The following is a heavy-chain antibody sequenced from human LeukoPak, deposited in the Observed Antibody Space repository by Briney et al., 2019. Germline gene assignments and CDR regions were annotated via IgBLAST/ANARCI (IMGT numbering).Heavy chain of an antibody. J-gene: IGHJ3*02. CDR2: ISGSGGST. CDR1: GFTFSSYA. V-gene: IGHV3-23*01. D-gene: IGHD5-18*01. Sequence: GGSLRLSCAASGFTFSSYAMSWVRQAPGKGLEWVSAISGSGGSTYYADSVKGRFTISRDNSKNTLYLQMNSLRAEDTAVYYCAKDRWGFRRGTAMVKGAFDIWGQGTMVTVSS. CDR3: AKDRWGFRRGTAMVKGAFDI.